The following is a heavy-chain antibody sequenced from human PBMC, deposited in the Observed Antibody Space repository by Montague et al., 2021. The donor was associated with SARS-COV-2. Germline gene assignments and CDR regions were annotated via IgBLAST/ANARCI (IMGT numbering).Heavy chain of an antibody. D-gene: IGHD3-16*02. Sequence: SLRLSCAASGFTFSNYDMHLVRQAPGKGPEWISYISTSAYTTSYAGSVKGRFTISRDNGKNSLYLQMNSLRVEDTAVYYCTRDYRSIVGDGLDIWGQGTKVTVSS. CDR2: ISTSAYTT. CDR1: GFTFSNYD. J-gene: IGHJ3*02. V-gene: IGHV3-48*03. CDR3: TRDYRSIVGDGLDI.